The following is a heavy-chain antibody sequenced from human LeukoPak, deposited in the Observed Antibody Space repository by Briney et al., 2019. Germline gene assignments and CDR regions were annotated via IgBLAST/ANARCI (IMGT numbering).Heavy chain of an antibody. CDR2: INPNSGGT. CDR3: ARGYCGGDCSLDY. Sequence: ASVKVSCKASGYTFTGYYMHWVRQAPGQGLEWMGWINPNSGGTNYAQKFQGKVTMTRDTSISTAYMELSRLRSDDTAVYYCARGYCGGDCSLDYWGQGTLVTVSS. D-gene: IGHD2-21*02. V-gene: IGHV1-2*02. CDR1: GYTFTGYY. J-gene: IGHJ4*02.